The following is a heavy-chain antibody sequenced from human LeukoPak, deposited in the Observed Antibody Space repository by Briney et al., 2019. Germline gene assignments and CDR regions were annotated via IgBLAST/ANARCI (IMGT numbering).Heavy chain of an antibody. Sequence: GRSLRLSCAASGFTFSSYGMHWVRQAPGKGLEWVAVISYDGSNKYYADSVKGRFTISRDNSKNTLYLQMNSLRAEDTAVYYCAKDGGGFWSGYYPDYWGQGTLVTVSS. CDR3: AKDGGGFWSGYYPDY. D-gene: IGHD3-3*01. CDR1: GFTFSSYG. J-gene: IGHJ4*02. V-gene: IGHV3-30*18. CDR2: ISYDGSNK.